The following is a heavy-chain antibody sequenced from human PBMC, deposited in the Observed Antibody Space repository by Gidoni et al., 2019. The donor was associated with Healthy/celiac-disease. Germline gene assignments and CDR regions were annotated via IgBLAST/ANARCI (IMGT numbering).Heavy chain of an antibody. CDR3: ARDSAIWLGSAFDI. Sequence: QVQLVESGGGVVQPGRSLRLSCAASGFTFRSYAMHWVRQAPGKGLEWVAVISYDGSTKYYADSVKGRFTISRDNSKNTLYLQMNSLRAEDTAVYYCARDSAIWLGSAFDIWGQGTMVTVSS. V-gene: IGHV3-30-3*01. D-gene: IGHD3-10*01. CDR1: GFTFRSYA. CDR2: ISYDGSTK. J-gene: IGHJ3*02.